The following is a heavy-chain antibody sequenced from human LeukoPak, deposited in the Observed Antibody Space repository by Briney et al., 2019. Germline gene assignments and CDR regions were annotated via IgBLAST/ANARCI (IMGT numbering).Heavy chain of an antibody. Sequence: SETLSLTCTVSGGSISSYYWSWIRQSPGKGLEWIGSIYYSGSSNYNPSLNSRVTISVDTSDNQFSLRLSSVTAADTAVYYCARESGAFSPFGFWGQGTLVTVSS. D-gene: IGHD1-26*01. CDR1: GGSISSYY. J-gene: IGHJ4*02. CDR2: IYYSGSS. V-gene: IGHV4-59*12. CDR3: ARESGAFSPFGF.